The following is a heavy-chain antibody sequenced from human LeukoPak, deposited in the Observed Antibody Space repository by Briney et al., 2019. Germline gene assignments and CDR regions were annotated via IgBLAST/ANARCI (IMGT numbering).Heavy chain of an antibody. CDR1: GYTFTSYD. CDR3: ARGSWYSSAYTAYDYFDC. J-gene: IGHJ4*02. CDR2: MNPNTGNA. D-gene: IGHD6-19*01. V-gene: IGHV1-8*01. Sequence: APVKASCKASGYTFTSYDINCVRQATGQGVECMGWMNPNTGNAGYSQKFQVRVTMTRDTSTSTGYMGLSSLRSRDTAVYYCARGSWYSSAYTAYDYFDCCRQGTLVTVSS.